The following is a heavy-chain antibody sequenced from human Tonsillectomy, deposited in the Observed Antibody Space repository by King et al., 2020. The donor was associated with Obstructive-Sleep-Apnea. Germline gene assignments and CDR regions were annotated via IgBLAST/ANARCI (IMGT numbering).Heavy chain of an antibody. J-gene: IGHJ4*02. CDR2: ISWDGTST. CDR1: GFTFDDYA. D-gene: IGHD2-21*02. Sequence: VQLVESGGFVVQPGGSLRLSCAASGFTFDDYAMHWVRQAPGKGLEWVSLISWDGTSTYYAVSVKGRFTISRDNSKNSLYLQMNSLRAEDTALYYCAKDSGGCGGDCYSAFDYGGQGTLVPVSS. CDR3: AKDSGGCGGDCYSAFDY. V-gene: IGHV3-43D*03.